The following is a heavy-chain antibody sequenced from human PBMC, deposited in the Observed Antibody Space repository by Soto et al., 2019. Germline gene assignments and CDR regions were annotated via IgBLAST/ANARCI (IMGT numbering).Heavy chain of an antibody. V-gene: IGHV3-15*01. D-gene: IGHD6-13*01. CDR2: IKSKTDGGTT. CDR3: TTGYSSSWYPAEYFQH. CDR1: GFTFSNAW. Sequence: GGSLRLSCAASGFTFSNAWMSWVRQAPGKGLEWVGRIKSKTDGGTTDYAAPVKGRFTISRDDSKNTLYLQMNSLKTEDTAVYYCTTGYSSSWYPAEYFQHWGQGTLVAVSS. J-gene: IGHJ1*01.